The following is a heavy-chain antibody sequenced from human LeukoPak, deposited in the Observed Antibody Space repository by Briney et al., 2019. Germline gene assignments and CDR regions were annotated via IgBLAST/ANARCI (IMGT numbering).Heavy chain of an antibody. D-gene: IGHD5-24*01. J-gene: IGHJ5*02. CDR1: DGSINGYY. CDR3: AGHRDGYNYNWFDP. CDR2: IYYSGST. V-gene: IGHV4-59*01. Sequence: SETLSLTCTVSDGSINGYYWSWIRQPPGKGLEWIGYIYYSGSTNYNPSLKSRVTISVDTSKNQFSLKLSSVTAADTAVYYCAGHRDGYNYNWFDPWGQGTLVTVSS.